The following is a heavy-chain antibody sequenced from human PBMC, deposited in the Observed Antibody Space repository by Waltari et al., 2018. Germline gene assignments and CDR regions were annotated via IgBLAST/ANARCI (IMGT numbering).Heavy chain of an antibody. Sequence: EVQLVESGGGLIQPGGSLRLSCAASGFTVSSNYMSWVRQAPGKGLEWGSGVYRGGSTDYADAGKGRFTITRDNSKNTLYLQMKSLRAEDTAVYYCARVRRRGYWYFDLWGRGTLVTVAS. CDR2: VYRGGST. CDR3: ARVRRRGYWYFDL. CDR1: GFTVSSNY. D-gene: IGHD3-16*01. V-gene: IGHV3-53*01. J-gene: IGHJ2*01.